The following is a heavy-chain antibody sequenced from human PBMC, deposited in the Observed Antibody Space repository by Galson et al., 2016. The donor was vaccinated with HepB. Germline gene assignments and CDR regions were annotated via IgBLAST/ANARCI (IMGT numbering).Heavy chain of an antibody. V-gene: IGHV3-30*03. CDR2: ISYDGSSK. D-gene: IGHD5-12*01. CDR1: GFIFSNYE. J-gene: IGHJ4*02. Sequence: SLRLSCAASGFIFSNYEMHWVRQAPGKGLEWVAVISYDGSSKYYADSVKGRFTISRDNSKNTVFLQMNSLRIEDTAVYYCASENSGYDIRFDYWGQGILVTVSS. CDR3: ASENSGYDIRFDY.